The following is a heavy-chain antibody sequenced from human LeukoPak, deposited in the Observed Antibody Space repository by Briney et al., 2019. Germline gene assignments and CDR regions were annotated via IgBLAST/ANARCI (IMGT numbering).Heavy chain of an antibody. CDR2: FDPEDGET. V-gene: IGHV1-24*01. Sequence: ASVKVSCKVSGYTLTELSMHWVRQAPGKGLEWMGGFDPEDGETIYAQKFQGRVTMTEDTSTDTAYMELSSLRSEDTAVYYCARDGGGGYGPPSHFDYWGQGTLVTVSS. CDR3: ARDGGGGYGPPSHFDY. J-gene: IGHJ4*02. CDR1: GYTLTELS. D-gene: IGHD2-21*01.